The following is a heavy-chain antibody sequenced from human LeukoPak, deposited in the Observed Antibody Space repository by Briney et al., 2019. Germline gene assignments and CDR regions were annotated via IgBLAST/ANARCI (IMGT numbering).Heavy chain of an antibody. J-gene: IGHJ5*02. CDR3: AREGLTYYYDSSGYT. Sequence: GGSLRLSCAASGFTFSSYSMSWVRQAPGKGLEWVANIKQDGSEKYYVDSVKGRFTISRDNAKNSLYLQMNSLRAEDTAVYYCAREGLTYYYDSSGYTWGQGTLVTVSS. V-gene: IGHV3-7*01. D-gene: IGHD3-22*01. CDR2: IKQDGSEK. CDR1: GFTFSSYS.